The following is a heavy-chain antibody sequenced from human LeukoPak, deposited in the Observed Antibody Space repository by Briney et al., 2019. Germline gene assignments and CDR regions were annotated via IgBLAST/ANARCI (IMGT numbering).Heavy chain of an antibody. J-gene: IGHJ6*02. CDR2: INSDGSST. CDR1: GFTFSSYW. D-gene: IGHD6-13*01. CDR3: AREGVWRQQLVDYYYGMDV. Sequence: TGGSLRLSCAASGFTFSSYWMHWVRQAPGKGLVWVSRINSDGSSTSYADSVKGRFTISRDNAKNTLYLQMNSLRAEDTAVYYCAREGVWRQQLVDYYYGMDVWGRGTTVTVSS. V-gene: IGHV3-74*01.